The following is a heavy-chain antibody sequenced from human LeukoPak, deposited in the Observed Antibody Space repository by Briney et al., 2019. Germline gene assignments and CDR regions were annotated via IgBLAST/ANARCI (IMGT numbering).Heavy chain of an antibody. CDR1: GFTFSIYS. V-gene: IGHV3-48*01. CDR2: ISTSSTTI. CDR3: AKEMGYCTGGSCYRWFDS. D-gene: IGHD2-15*01. Sequence: PGGSLRLSCAASGFTFSIYSMSWVRQAPGTGLEWLSYISTSSTTIYYADSVKGRFTISRDDARNSLSLQMNSLRADDTAVYYCAKEMGYCTGGSCYRWFDSWGQGTLVTVSS. J-gene: IGHJ5*01.